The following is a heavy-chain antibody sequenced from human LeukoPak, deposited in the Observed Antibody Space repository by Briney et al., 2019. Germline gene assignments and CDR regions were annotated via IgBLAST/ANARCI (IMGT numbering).Heavy chain of an antibody. CDR1: GFTFSDYG. D-gene: IGHD2-15*01. CDR2: ISSSSSTI. V-gene: IGHV3-48*01. Sequence: GALRLSCAASGFTFSDYGMNWVRQAPGKGLEWISYISSSSSTIYYADSVKGRFTISRDNAKNSLYLQMNSLRGEDTAVYYCAKNGVVVAVSDYWGQGTLVTVSS. J-gene: IGHJ4*02. CDR3: AKNGVVVAVSDY.